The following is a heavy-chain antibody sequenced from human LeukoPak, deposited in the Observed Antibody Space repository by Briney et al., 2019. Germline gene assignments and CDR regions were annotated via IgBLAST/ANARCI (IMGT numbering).Heavy chain of an antibody. Sequence: GGSLRLSCAASGLTFSTYAMSWVRQAPGKGLEWVSTISGSRSDPFYADSVRSQFSISRDNSKNTLYLQMNSLSAEDTAVYYCARDRGSGVYWGSAPKWCDPWGQGTLVTVSS. CDR3: ARDRGSGVYWGSAPKWCDP. CDR2: ISGSRSDP. J-gene: IGHJ5*02. D-gene: IGHD1-26*01. V-gene: IGHV3-23*01. CDR1: GLTFSTYA.